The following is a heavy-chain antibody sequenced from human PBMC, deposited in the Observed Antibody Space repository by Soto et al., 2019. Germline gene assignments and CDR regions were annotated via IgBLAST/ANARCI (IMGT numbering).Heavy chain of an antibody. CDR3: ARDSAYDFWSGSLLYYNGMDF. Sequence: GGSLRLSCAASGFTFSSYSMNWVRQAPGRGLEWVSSISSSSSYIYYADSVKGRFTISRDNAKNSLYLQMNSLRAEDTAVYYCARDSAYDFWSGSLLYYNGMDFCGQGTTVTVFS. J-gene: IGHJ6*02. CDR1: GFTFSSYS. D-gene: IGHD3-3*01. V-gene: IGHV3-21*01. CDR2: ISSSSSYI.